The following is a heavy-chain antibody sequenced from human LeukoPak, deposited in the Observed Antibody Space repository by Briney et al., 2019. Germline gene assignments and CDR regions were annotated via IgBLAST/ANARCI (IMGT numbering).Heavy chain of an antibody. Sequence: GGSLRLSCAASGFSFSGSWMHWVRQAPAKGLVWVSRINSDGSTTTYADSVQGRFTISRDNAKNTLYLQMNSLRAEDTAVYYCARDVTLGNFDYWGQGILVIVSS. CDR2: INSDGSTT. D-gene: IGHD3-16*01. V-gene: IGHV3-74*03. CDR3: ARDVTLGNFDY. CDR1: GFSFSGSW. J-gene: IGHJ4*02.